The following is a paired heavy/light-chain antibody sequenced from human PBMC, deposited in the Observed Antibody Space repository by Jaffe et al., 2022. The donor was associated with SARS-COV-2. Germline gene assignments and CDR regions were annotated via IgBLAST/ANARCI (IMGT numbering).Heavy chain of an antibody. V-gene: IGHV4-59*01. CDR2: IHNSGST. CDR1: GGSISSYY. Sequence: QMQLQESGPGLVKPSETLSLTCTVSGGSISSYYWSWIRQPPGKGLEWIGYIHNSGSTNYNPSLKSRVTISVDTSKNQFSLKLSSVTAADTAVYYCARSDDSSGYYQGHDAFDIWGQGTMVTVSS. D-gene: IGHD3-22*01. CDR3: ARSDDSSGYYQGHDAFDI. J-gene: IGHJ3*02.
Light chain of an antibody. Sequence: DIVMTQSPDSLAVSLGERATINCKSSQSVLYRSSNKNYLAWYQQKPGQPPKLLIYWASTRESGVPDRFSGSGSGTDFTLTISSLQAEDVAVYYCQQYYSAPRTFGQGTKVEIK. V-gene: IGKV4-1*01. CDR2: WAS. CDR1: QSVLYRSSNKNY. CDR3: QQYYSAPRT. J-gene: IGKJ1*01.